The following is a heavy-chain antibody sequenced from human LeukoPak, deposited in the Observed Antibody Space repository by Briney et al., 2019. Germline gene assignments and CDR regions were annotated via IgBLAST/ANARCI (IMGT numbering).Heavy chain of an antibody. CDR3: ARWVGGYNNNWFDP. CDR2: ISSSSSYI. Sequence: PGGSLRLSCAASGFTFSSYSMNWVRQAPGKGLEWVSSISSSSSYIYYADSVKGRFTISRDNAKNSLYLQMNSLRAEDTAVYYCARWVGGYNNNWFDPWGQGTLVTVSS. V-gene: IGHV3-21*01. J-gene: IGHJ5*02. D-gene: IGHD5-24*01. CDR1: GFTFSSYS.